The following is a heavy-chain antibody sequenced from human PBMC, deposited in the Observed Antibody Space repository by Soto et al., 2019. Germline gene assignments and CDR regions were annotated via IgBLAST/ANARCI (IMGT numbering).Heavy chain of an antibody. Sequence: GGSLRLSCAASGFTFSSYAMSWVRQAPGKGLEWVSAISGSGGSTYYADSVKGRFTISRDNSKNTLYLQMNSLRAEDTAVYYCAKDLRSGSRWGSGWDYFDYWGQGTLVTVSS. CDR3: AKDLRSGSRWGSGWDYFDY. J-gene: IGHJ4*02. CDR1: GFTFSSYA. CDR2: ISGSGGST. V-gene: IGHV3-23*01. D-gene: IGHD6-19*01.